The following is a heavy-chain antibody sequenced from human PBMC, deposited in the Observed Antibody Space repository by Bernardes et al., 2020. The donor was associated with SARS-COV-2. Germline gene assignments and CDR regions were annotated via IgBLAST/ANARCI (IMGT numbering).Heavy chain of an antibody. CDR3: ARDSSFWSGYPFDY. Sequence: SLRLSCAASGFTLGSYSLTWVRQAPGKGLEWVSYISSSSSTIYYADSVKGRFTISRDNAKNSLYLQMNSLRAEDTAVYYCARDSSFWSGYPFDYWGQGTLVTVSS. D-gene: IGHD3-3*01. CDR1: GFTLGSYS. CDR2: ISSSSSTI. V-gene: IGHV3-48*01. J-gene: IGHJ4*02.